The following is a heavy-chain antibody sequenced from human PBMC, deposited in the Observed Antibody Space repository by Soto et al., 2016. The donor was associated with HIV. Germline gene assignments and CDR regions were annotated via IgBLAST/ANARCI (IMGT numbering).Heavy chain of an antibody. CDR3: GRDGDSWWGPGKY. J-gene: IGHJ4*01. CDR1: GFNFRNHW. CDR2: IRGDGFSA. D-gene: IGHD2-15*01. Sequence: EVQLAESGGGLVQPGGSLRLSYVASGFNFRNHWMHWVRQVPGKGLEWISRIRGDGFSAHYVDSVEGRFTISRDNDKNTLYLQMDSLRDEDTAMYYCGRDGDSWWGPGKYWGHGTLVTVSS. V-gene: IGHV3-74*01.